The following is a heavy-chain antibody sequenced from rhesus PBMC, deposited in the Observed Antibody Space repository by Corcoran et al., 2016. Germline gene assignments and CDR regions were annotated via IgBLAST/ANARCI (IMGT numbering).Heavy chain of an antibody. D-gene: IGHD6-31*01. Sequence: EVQLVESGGGLVQPGGSLRLSCAASGFTFSSYWMYWVRQAPGKGLEWVSRISRDGRNKSNADSVKGRFTSSRENAKNSLYLKMNSVRAEDTAVYYCAKGGSSGWYPHYFDYWGQGVLVTVSS. CDR3: AKGGSSGWYPHYFDY. CDR1: GFTFSSYW. J-gene: IGHJ4*01. V-gene: IGHV3-119*01. CDR2: ISRDGRNK.